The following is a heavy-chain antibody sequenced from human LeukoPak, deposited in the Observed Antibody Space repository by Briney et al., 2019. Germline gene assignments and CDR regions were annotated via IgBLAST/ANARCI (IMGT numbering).Heavy chain of an antibody. D-gene: IGHD4-17*01. J-gene: IGHJ4*02. V-gene: IGHV1-2*02. Sequence: ASVKVSCKASGYTFTGYYMHWVRQAPGQGLEWMGWINPNSGGTNYAQKFQGRVTMTRDTSISTAYMELSRLRSNDTAVYYCARDYGDPSTFYFDYWGQGTLVTVSP. CDR2: INPNSGGT. CDR1: GYTFTGYY. CDR3: ARDYGDPSTFYFDY.